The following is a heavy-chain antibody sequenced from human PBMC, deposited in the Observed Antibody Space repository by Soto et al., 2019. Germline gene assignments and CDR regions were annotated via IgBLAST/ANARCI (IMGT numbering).Heavy chain of an antibody. Sequence: GGSLRLSCAASGFTFDDYAMHWVRQAPGKGLEWVSGISWNSGSIGYADSVKGRFTISRDNAKNFLYLQMNSLRAEETDLYYCAKGSWGNIVVVPAAIYGGGGAFDIWGQGTMVTVS. V-gene: IGHV3-9*01. CDR3: AKGSWGNIVVVPAAIYGGGGAFDI. J-gene: IGHJ3*02. CDR1: GFTFDDYA. D-gene: IGHD2-2*01. CDR2: ISWNSGSI.